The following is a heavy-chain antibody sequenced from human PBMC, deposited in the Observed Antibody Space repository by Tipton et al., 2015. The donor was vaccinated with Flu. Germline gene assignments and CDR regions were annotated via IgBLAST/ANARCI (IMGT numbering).Heavy chain of an antibody. V-gene: IGHV4-34*01. Sequence: TLSLTCAVYGGSFSGYYWSWIRQPPGKGLEWIGEINHSGSTNYNPSLKSRVTISVDTSKNQFSLKLSSVTAADTAVYYCARPMGRDGHDGFDPWGKGTLVTVSS. CDR2: INHSGST. CDR3: ARPMGRDGHDGFDP. J-gene: IGHJ5*02. D-gene: IGHD5-24*01. CDR1: GGSFSGYY.